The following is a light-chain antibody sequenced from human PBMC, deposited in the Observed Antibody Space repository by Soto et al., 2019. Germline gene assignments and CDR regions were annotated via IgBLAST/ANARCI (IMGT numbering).Light chain of an antibody. CDR1: QSVNSNY. Sequence: EIVMTQSPATLSVSPGERATLSCRASQSVNSNYLAWYQQKPGQAPRLLIYGISKRATDIPDRFSGSGSGTDFTLTISRLEPEDFALYYCQQYGGSPITFGLGTRLEI. CDR2: GIS. J-gene: IGKJ5*01. CDR3: QQYGGSPIT. V-gene: IGKV3-20*01.